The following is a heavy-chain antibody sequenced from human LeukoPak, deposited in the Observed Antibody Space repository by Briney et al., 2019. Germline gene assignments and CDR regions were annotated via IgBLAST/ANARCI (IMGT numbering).Heavy chain of an antibody. CDR3: ARDLEDYGDKNWFDP. J-gene: IGHJ5*02. Sequence: GASVKVSCKASGYTFTNYYIHWVRQAPGQGLEWMGWISTYNGNTNYAQKLQGRVTMTTDTSTSTAYMELRSLRSDDTAVYYCARDLEDYGDKNWFDPWGQGTLVTVSS. CDR2: ISTYNGNT. V-gene: IGHV1-18*04. CDR1: GYTFTNYY. D-gene: IGHD4-17*01.